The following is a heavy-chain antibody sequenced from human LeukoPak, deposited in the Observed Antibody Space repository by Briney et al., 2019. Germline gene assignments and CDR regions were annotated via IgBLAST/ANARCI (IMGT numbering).Heavy chain of an antibody. Sequence: GRSLRLSCAASGFTFDDYAMHWVRQAPGKGLEWVSGISWNSGSIGYADSVKGRFTISRDNAKNSLYLQMNSLRAEDTALYYRAKDNSRQLVSGGLDYWGQGTLVTVSS. D-gene: IGHD6-6*01. CDR1: GFTFDDYA. CDR3: AKDNSRQLVSGGLDY. CDR2: ISWNSGSI. V-gene: IGHV3-9*01. J-gene: IGHJ4*02.